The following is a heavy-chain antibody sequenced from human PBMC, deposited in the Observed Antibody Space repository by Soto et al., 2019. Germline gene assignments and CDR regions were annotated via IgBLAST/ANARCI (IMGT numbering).Heavy chain of an antibody. CDR1: GFAVSSYS. Sequence: QVQLVESGGGVVQPWTSLRLSCAASGFAVSSYSMHWVRQAPGKGLEWVAARSFDGNSKYFADSVKGRFKISRDTSKNTWSLEMESLGVEDSALYHCTRGRSMIANDDLEYWGQGTQVTVSS. CDR3: TRGRSMIANDDLEY. CDR2: RSFDGNSK. J-gene: IGHJ4*02. D-gene: IGHD2-21*01. V-gene: IGHV3-30-3*01.